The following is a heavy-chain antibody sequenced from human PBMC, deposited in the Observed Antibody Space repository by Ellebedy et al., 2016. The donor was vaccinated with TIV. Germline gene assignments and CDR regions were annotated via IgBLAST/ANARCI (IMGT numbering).Heavy chain of an antibody. CDR2: IYSSGST. V-gene: IGHV4-59*11. D-gene: IGHD4-17*01. J-gene: IGHJ4*02. CDR3: ASSPYGDYGIGY. CDR1: GGSISSHY. Sequence: SETLSLXXTVSGGSISSHYWSWIRQPPGKGLEWIGYIYSSGSTNYNPSLKSRVTISVDTSKNQFSLKLSSVTAADTAVYYCASSPYGDYGIGYWGQGTLVTVSS.